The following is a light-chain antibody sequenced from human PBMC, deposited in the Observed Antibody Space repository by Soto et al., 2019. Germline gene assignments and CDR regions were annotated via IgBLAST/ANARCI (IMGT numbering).Light chain of an antibody. CDR1: STDVGAYNY. J-gene: IGLJ2*01. Sequence: QSALTQPASVSGSPGQSITISCTGTSTDVGAYNYVSWYQQYPGKAPKHMIYEVSNRPSGVSHRFSGSKSANSASLTISGLQAEDEADYYCSSYTTSSTVVFGGGTKLTVL. V-gene: IGLV2-14*01. CDR2: EVS. CDR3: SSYTTSSTVV.